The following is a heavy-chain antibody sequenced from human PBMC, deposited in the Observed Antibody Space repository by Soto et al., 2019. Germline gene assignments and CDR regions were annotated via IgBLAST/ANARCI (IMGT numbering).Heavy chain of an antibody. J-gene: IGHJ6*02. CDR3: ARNCGFYYYFYGMDV. V-gene: IGHV2-70*01. Sequence: SGPTLVNPTQTLTLTCTFSGFSLSTSGMCVSWIRQPPGKALEWLALLDWDDDKYYSTSLKTRLTISKDTSKNQVVLTMTNMDPVDTATYYCARNCGFYYYFYGMDVWGQVTTVTVSS. CDR2: LDWDDDK. CDR1: GFSLSTSGMC. D-gene: IGHD5-12*01.